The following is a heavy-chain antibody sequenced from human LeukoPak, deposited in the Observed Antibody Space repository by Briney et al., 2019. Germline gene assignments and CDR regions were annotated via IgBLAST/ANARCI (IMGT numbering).Heavy chain of an antibody. J-gene: IGHJ3*01. D-gene: IGHD2-21*01. CDR2: ISSSGSTT. CDR3: ARYSGQHADAFAV. CDR1: GFTFSSYE. V-gene: IGHV3-48*03. Sequence: GGSLRLSCAASGFTFSSYEMNWVRQAPGQGLEWVSYISSSGSTTYYADSVKGRFTISRDNAKNSLYLQMNSLRAEDTAVYYCARYSGQHADAFAVWGQGTMVTVFS.